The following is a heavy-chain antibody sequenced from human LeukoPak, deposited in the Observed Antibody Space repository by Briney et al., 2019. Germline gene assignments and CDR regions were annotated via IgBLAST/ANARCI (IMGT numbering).Heavy chain of an antibody. D-gene: IGHD1-26*01. J-gene: IGHJ5*02. CDR3: AKGLGETNWFDP. Sequence: ASVRVSCKATGYIFTDYYMHWVRQAPGQGLEWMGCINPNSGVTRYPQKFQGRVTVTRDTSINTAYMELSSLKSDDTAVYYCAKGLGETNWFDPWGQGTLVTVSS. CDR1: GYIFTDYY. CDR2: INPNSGVT. V-gene: IGHV1-2*02.